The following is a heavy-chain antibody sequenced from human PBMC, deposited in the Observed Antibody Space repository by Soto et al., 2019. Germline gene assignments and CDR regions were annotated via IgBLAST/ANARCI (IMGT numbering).Heavy chain of an antibody. J-gene: IGHJ5*02. CDR1: GYSFSNYW. V-gene: IGHV5-51*01. CDR3: ARGLCSGVSCTAWLDP. CDR2: IYPDDSET. Sequence: EVQLVQSGAEVRKPGESLKISCQCSGYSFSNYWISWVRQMPGKGLEWMGLIYPDDSETRYSPSFQGQVSISADKSISTAYLQWNSLKASDTAMYYCARGLCSGVSCTAWLDPWGQGSLVIVS. D-gene: IGHD2-15*01.